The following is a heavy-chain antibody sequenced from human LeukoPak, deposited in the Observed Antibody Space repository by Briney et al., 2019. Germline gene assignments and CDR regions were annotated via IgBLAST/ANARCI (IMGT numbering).Heavy chain of an antibody. V-gene: IGHV4-4*09. CDR3: ARHPHSSSINWFDP. Sequence: SETLSITCTVSGGSISSYYWSWIRQPPGKGLEWIGYIYTSGSTNYNPSLKSRVAISVDTSKNQFSLKLSSVTAADTAVYYCARHPHSSSINWFDPWGQGTLVTVSS. CDR1: GGSISSYY. CDR2: IYTSGST. D-gene: IGHD6-6*01. J-gene: IGHJ5*02.